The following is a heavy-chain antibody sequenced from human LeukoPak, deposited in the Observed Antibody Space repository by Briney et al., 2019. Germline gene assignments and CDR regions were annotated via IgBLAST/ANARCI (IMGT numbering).Heavy chain of an antibody. CDR2: IKQEGSEK. Sequence: GGSLRLSCAASGFTFSSYWMSWVRQAPGKGLEWVANIKQEGSEKYYVDSVKGRFTISRDNAKNSLYLQMNSLRAEDTAVYYCARSNVLRYFDWLSGSYYYYYYMDVWGKGTTVTVSS. CDR1: GFTFSSYW. J-gene: IGHJ6*03. V-gene: IGHV3-7*01. D-gene: IGHD3-9*01. CDR3: ARSNVLRYFDWLSGSYYYYYYMDV.